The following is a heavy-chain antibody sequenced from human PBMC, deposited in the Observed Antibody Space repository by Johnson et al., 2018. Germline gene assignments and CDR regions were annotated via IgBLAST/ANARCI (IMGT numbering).Heavy chain of an antibody. CDR3: ARARMEYYYGSGSPDAFDI. Sequence: VQLVQSGGGLVQPGGSLRLSCAASGFTFSSYAMSWVRQAPGKGLEWVSAIGTAGDTYYPGSVKGRLTIPRENAKNSLYLQMNSLRAGDTAVYYCARARMEYYYGSGSPDAFDIWGQGTMVTVSS. CDR2: IGTAGDT. V-gene: IGHV3-13*01. J-gene: IGHJ3*02. CDR1: GFTFSSYA. D-gene: IGHD3-10*01.